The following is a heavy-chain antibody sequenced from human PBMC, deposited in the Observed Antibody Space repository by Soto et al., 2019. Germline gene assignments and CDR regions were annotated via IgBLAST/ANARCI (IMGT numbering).Heavy chain of an antibody. D-gene: IGHD1-26*01. CDR1: GYTFTSYA. V-gene: IGHV1-3*01. CDR2: INAGNGNT. J-gene: IGHJ4*02. CDR3: ARNGVGTHHFDY. Sequence: QVQLVQSGAEVKKPGASVKVSCKASGYTFTSYAMHWVRQAPGQRLEWMGWINAGNGNTKYSQKFLGRVTLTRDTSASTAYMELSSLRSEDTAVYFCARNGVGTHHFDYWGQGTLVTVSS.